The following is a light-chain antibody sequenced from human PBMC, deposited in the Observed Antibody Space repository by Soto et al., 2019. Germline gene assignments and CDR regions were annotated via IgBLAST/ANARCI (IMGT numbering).Light chain of an antibody. J-gene: IGLJ2*01. V-gene: IGLV2-14*01. Sequence: QSALTQPASVSGSPGQSITISCTGTSSDVGGYNYVSWYQQHPGKAPKLMLYDVSNRPSGVSNRFSGSKSGNTASLTISGLQAEDEADYYCSSYTSSSTVLFGGGTKVTVL. CDR3: SSYTSSSTVL. CDR1: SSDVGGYNY. CDR2: DVS.